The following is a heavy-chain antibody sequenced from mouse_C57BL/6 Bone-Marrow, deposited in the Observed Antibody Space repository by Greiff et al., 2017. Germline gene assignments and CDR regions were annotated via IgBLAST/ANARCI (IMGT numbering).Heavy chain of an antibody. CDR2: IYPRSGNT. CDR1: GYTFTSYG. CDR3: ARRALYCGNPAWLAY. Sequence: VKVVESGAELARPGASVKLSCKASGYTFTSYGISWVKQRTGQGLEWIGEIYPRSGNTFYNEKFKGKDTLTADKSSSTAYMELRSLTSEDSAVYFLARRALYCGNPAWLAYWGQGTLVTVSA. D-gene: IGHD2-1*01. V-gene: IGHV1-81*01. J-gene: IGHJ3*01.